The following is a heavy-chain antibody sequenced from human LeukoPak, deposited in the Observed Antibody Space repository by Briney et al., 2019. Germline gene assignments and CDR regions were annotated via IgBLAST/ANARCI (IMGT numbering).Heavy chain of an antibody. V-gene: IGHV1-46*01. Sequence: ASVKVSCKASGYTFTSYYMHWVRQAPGQGLEWMGIINPSGGSTSYAQKFQGRVTITADKSTSTAYMELSSLRSEDTAVYYCASATGMVKALDYWGQGTLVTVSS. CDR2: INPSGGST. D-gene: IGHD1-14*01. CDR3: ASATGMVKALDY. CDR1: GYTFTSYY. J-gene: IGHJ4*02.